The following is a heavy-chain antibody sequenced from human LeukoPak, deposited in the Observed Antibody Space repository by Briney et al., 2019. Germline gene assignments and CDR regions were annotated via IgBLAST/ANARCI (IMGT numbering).Heavy chain of an antibody. J-gene: IGHJ3*02. V-gene: IGHV4-59*01. CDR1: GGSISSSY. CDR2: IYYSGST. D-gene: IGHD5-18*01. Sequence: WETLSLTCTVSGGSISSSYWSWIRQPPGKGLEWIGYIYYSGSTNYNPSLRSRVTISVDTSKNQFSLKLTSVTAADTAVYYCARDVAGHTYGPRPDAFDIWGQGTMVTVSS. CDR3: ARDVAGHTYGPRPDAFDI.